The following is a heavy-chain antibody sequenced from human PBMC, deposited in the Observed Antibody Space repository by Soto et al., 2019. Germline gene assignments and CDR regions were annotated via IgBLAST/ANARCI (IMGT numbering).Heavy chain of an antibody. Sequence: EVQLLESGGGLVQPGRSLRLSCAASGFTFSSYAMSWVRQAPGKGLEWVSRISDTGGSTYYADSVKGRFTISRDSSKNTLYLQMNSLRADDTAIYYCAKVGELAVGGFDYWGQGTLVTVSS. V-gene: IGHV3-23*01. CDR2: ISDTGGST. D-gene: IGHD2-15*01. J-gene: IGHJ4*02. CDR3: AKVGELAVGGFDY. CDR1: GFTFSSYA.